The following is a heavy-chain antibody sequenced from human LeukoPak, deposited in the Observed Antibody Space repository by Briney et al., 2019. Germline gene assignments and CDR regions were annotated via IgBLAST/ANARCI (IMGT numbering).Heavy chain of an antibody. CDR2: IWYDGSIK. CDR1: GFTFSSYG. J-gene: IGHJ4*02. CDR3: ARFGSGGSEHDY. V-gene: IGHV3-33*01. D-gene: IGHD2-15*01. Sequence: GGSLRLSCAASGFTFSSYGMHWVRQAPGKGLEWVAVIWYDGSIKYYADSVKGRFTISRDNSKNTLSLQMSSLRAEDTAVYYRARFGSGGSEHDYWGQGTLVTVSS.